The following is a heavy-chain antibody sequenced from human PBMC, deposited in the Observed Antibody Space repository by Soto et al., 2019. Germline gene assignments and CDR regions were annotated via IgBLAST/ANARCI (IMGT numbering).Heavy chain of an antibody. D-gene: IGHD3-10*01. Sequence: ASVKVSCKASGYTFTSYGISWVRQAPGQGLEWMGWISAYNGNTNYAQKLQGRVTMTTDTSTSTAYMKLRSLRSDDTAVYYCARVAVWFGTPGWFDPGGQETLVTVSS. V-gene: IGHV1-18*01. CDR1: GYTFTSYG. J-gene: IGHJ5*02. CDR2: ISAYNGNT. CDR3: ARVAVWFGTPGWFDP.